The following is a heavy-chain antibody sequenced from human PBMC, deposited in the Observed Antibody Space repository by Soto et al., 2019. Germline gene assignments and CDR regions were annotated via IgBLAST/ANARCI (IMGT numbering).Heavy chain of an antibody. D-gene: IGHD5-12*01. CDR3: ARHRGPTTSENWFDP. CDR1: GYTFFTYD. J-gene: IGHJ5*02. V-gene: IGHV1-18*01. Sequence: QVHLVQSGVEVKTPGASVKVSCQASGYTFFTYDISWVRQAPGQGLGWMGWISTYSGDTKYAQKFQGRVTMTTDTSTTTAYLELRSVRSDDTAVYYCARHRGPTTSENWFDPWGQGTLVTVSA. CDR2: ISTYSGDT.